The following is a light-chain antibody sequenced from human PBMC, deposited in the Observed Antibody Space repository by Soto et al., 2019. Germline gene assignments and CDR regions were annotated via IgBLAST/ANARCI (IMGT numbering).Light chain of an antibody. J-gene: IGKJ5*01. Sequence: IQLTQSPSSLAASLGDRDTITCRASQGISSYLAWYQQKPGKAPKLLIYAASTLQSGVPSRFSGSGSGTDFTLTIRSLQPEDFATYYCQQLNSYRPITFGQGTRLEIK. CDR1: QGISSY. V-gene: IGKV1-9*01. CDR3: QQLNSYRPIT. CDR2: AAS.